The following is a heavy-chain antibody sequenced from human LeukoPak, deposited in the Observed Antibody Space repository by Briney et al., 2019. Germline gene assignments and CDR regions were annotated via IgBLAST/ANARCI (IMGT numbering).Heavy chain of an antibody. CDR1: GYTFTSYD. Sequence: ASVKVSCKASGYTFTSYDFNWVRQATGQRPEWMGWMSPNSGDTGYAQKFQDRVTMTRNTSISTAYMELSSLSSDDTAVYYCARGPPNWGYDYWGPGTLVTVSS. J-gene: IGHJ4*02. CDR2: MSPNSGDT. D-gene: IGHD7-27*01. CDR3: ARGPPNWGYDY. V-gene: IGHV1-8*01.